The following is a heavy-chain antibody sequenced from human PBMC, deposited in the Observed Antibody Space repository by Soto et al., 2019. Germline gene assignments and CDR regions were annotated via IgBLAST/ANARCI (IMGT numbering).Heavy chain of an antibody. CDR3: AKGLRFLKWLWSLRLGGMDV. CDR1: GFTFSSYA. CDR2: LSGRGVST. Sequence: GGSLRLSCAASGFTFSSYAMSWARQAPGKGLEWASALSGRGVSTYYADAVMGRFTISRDNSKNTLYLQMNILRAEDTAVYYCAKGLRFLKWLWSLRLGGMDVWGQGTTVTVSS. J-gene: IGHJ6*02. D-gene: IGHD3-3*01. V-gene: IGHV3-23*01.